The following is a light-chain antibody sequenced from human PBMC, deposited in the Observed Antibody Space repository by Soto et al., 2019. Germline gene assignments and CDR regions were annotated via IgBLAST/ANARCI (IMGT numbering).Light chain of an antibody. CDR1: QGIRHY. CDR2: GVS. V-gene: IGKV1-27*01. J-gene: IGKJ4*01. CDR3: QKYNSAPLT. Sequence: DIQMTQSPSSLSASIGDRVTITCRASQGIRHYLAWYQQKPGKVPKLLIYGVSVLQSGVPSRLGGSGSGTDFTLTISSLQPEDVATYYCQKYNSAPLTFGGGTKVEIK.